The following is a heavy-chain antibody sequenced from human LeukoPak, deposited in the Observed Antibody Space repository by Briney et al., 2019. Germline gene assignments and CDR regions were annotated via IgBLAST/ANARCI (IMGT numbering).Heavy chain of an antibody. J-gene: IGHJ6*03. Sequence: PGGSLRLSCAASGFTFSSYAMHWVRQAPGKGLEWVAVISYDGSNKYYADSVKGRFTISRDNSKNTLYLQMNSLRAEDTAVYYCAKDRGITTSWGAYYYYMDVWGKGTTVTVSS. CDR3: AKDRGITTSWGAYYYYMDV. D-gene: IGHD3-22*01. CDR2: ISYDGSNK. V-gene: IGHV3-30-3*01. CDR1: GFTFSSYA.